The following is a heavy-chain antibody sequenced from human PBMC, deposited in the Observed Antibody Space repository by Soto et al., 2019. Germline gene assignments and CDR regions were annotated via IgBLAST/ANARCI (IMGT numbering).Heavy chain of an antibody. J-gene: IGHJ4*02. CDR1: EFTFSNFG. Sequence: HPGGSLGLSCAASEFTFSNFGMHWVRQAPGKGLEWVAAISADGSEKYFSGSVKGRFTISRDNSKNTLFLQMNSLRVEDTAVYYCVKGSDVARQELDYWGQGTLVTVSS. V-gene: IGHV3-30*18. CDR3: VKGSDVARQELDY. CDR2: ISADGSEK. D-gene: IGHD3-3*01.